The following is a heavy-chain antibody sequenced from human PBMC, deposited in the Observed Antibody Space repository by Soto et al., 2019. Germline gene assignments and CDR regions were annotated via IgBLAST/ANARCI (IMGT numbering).Heavy chain of an antibody. CDR3: ARSSGYDSDYYSYGMDV. Sequence: QVQLVQSGAEVKKPGASVKVSCKASGYTFTSYGISWVRQAPGQGLEWMGWISAYNGNTNYAQKLQGRVTMTTDTSSSKADMELRSLRSDDTAVYYCARSSGYDSDYYSYGMDVWGQGTTVTVSS. D-gene: IGHD5-12*01. V-gene: IGHV1-18*01. CDR1: GYTFTSYG. CDR2: ISAYNGNT. J-gene: IGHJ6*02.